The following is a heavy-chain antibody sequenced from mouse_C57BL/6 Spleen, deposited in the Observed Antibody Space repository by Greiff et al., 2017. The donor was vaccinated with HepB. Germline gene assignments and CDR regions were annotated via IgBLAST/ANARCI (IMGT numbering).Heavy chain of an antibody. J-gene: IGHJ4*01. CDR2: IDPSDSYT. CDR3: ARVQDSSGYGAMDY. Sequence: QVQLQQPGAELVKPGASVKLSCKASGYTFTSYWMQWVKQRPGQGLEWIGEIDPSDSYTNYNQKFKGKATLTVDTSSSTAYMQLSSLTSEDSAVYYCARVQDSSGYGAMDYWGQGTSVTVSS. CDR1: GYTFTSYW. D-gene: IGHD3-2*02. V-gene: IGHV1-50*01.